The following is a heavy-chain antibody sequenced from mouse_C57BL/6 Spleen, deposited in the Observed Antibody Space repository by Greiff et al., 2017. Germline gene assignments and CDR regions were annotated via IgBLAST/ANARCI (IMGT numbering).Heavy chain of an antibody. CDR2: FHPNNDDT. J-gene: IGHJ4*01. CDR1: GYTFTTYP. CDR3: ARGGDYERGGFAY. D-gene: IGHD2-4*01. Sequence: QVQLQQPGAELVKPGASVKMSCKASGYTFTTYPMEWMKQRHGQSLEWIGNFHPNNDDTKYNEKFKSKATLTVDKSSSTAYLQLSRLTSDGSAVYYCARGGDYERGGFAYGGQGTTVTVSS. V-gene: IGHV1-47*01.